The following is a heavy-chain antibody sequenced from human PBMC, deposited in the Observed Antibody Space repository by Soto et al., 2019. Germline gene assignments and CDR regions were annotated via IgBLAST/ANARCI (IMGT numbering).Heavy chain of an antibody. CDR3: ATSLTAPRYCSGTSCYGNYYYGMDV. CDR1: GFTFSSYA. D-gene: IGHD2-2*01. CDR2: ISYDGSNK. J-gene: IGHJ6*02. V-gene: IGHV3-30-3*01. Sequence: GGSLRLSCAASGFTFSSYAMHWVRQAPGKGLEWVAVISYDGSNKYYADSVKGRFTISRDNSKNTLYLQMNSLRAEDTAVYYWATSLTAPRYCSGTSCYGNYYYGMDVWGQGTTVTVSS.